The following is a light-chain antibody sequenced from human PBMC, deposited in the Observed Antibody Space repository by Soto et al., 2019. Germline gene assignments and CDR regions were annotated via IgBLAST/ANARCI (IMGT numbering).Light chain of an antibody. CDR1: KSVNYSSNNKNY. J-gene: IGKJ1*01. Sequence: SKSVNYSSNNKNYLAWYQQKPGQPPKLLIYWASTRESGVPDRFSGSGYRTAVTVIIRSLQDEYWAVYSSHEHPPSAAGWTFGQGTKVDIK. V-gene: IGKV4-1*01. CDR3: HEHPPSAAGWT. CDR2: WAS.